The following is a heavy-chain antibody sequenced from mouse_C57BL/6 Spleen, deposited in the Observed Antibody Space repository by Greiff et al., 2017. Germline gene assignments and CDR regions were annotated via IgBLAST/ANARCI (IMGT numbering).Heavy chain of an antibody. V-gene: IGHV1-50*01. D-gene: IGHD2-4*01. CDR1: GYTFTSYW. J-gene: IGHJ4*01. CDR3: ASMISYAMDY. Sequence: VQLQQPGAELVKPGASVKLSCKASGYTFTSYWMQWVKQRPGQGLEWIGEIDPSDSYTNYNQKFKGKATLTVDTSSSTAYMQLSSLTSEDSAVYYCASMISYAMDYWGQGTSVTVSS. CDR2: IDPSDSYT.